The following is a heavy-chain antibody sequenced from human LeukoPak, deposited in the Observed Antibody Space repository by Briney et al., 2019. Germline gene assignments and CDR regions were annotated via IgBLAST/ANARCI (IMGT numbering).Heavy chain of an antibody. V-gene: IGHV4-59*01. CDR3: ARGLYSSGYYYTFPPHY. Sequence: KASETLSLTCAVYGGSFSGYYWSWIRQPPGKGLEWIGYIYYSGSTNYNPSLKSRVTISVDTSKNQFSLKLSSVTAADTAVYYCARGLYSSGYYYTFPPHYWGQGTLVTVSS. J-gene: IGHJ4*02. CDR1: GGSFSGYY. CDR2: IYYSGST. D-gene: IGHD3-22*01.